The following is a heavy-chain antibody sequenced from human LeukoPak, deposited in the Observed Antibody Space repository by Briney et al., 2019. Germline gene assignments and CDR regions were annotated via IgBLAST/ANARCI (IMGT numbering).Heavy chain of an antibody. CDR3: ARAGLGASADI. CDR1: GFTFSNYG. J-gene: IGHJ4*02. V-gene: IGHV3-33*01. CDR2: IWYDGSNK. D-gene: IGHD6-13*01. Sequence: GGSLRLSCAASGFTFSNYGMHWVRQAPGKGLEWVALIWYDGSNKYYADSVKGRFTISRDNSQSTVYLQMNSLRVGDTAVYYCARAGLGASADIWGPGTLVTVSS.